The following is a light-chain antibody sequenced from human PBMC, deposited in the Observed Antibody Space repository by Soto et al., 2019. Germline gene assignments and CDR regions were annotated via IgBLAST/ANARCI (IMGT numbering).Light chain of an antibody. CDR2: KIS. CDR1: QSLVHSDGSTY. V-gene: IGKV2-24*01. CDR3: MQATQFPWT. Sequence: DIVMTQTPLSAPVTLGQPASISCRSSQSLVHSDGSTYLSWLQQRPGQPPSLLIYKISNRLSGVPDRFSGSGAGTYFTLRISRVEAEDVGIYYCMQATQFPWTFGHGTSVEIK. J-gene: IGKJ1*01.